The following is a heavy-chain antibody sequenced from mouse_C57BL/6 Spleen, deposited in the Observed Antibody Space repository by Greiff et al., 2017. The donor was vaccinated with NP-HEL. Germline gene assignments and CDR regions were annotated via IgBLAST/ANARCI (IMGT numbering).Heavy chain of an antibody. V-gene: IGHV1-18*01. CDR3: ARIYYDYARWFAY. CDR1: GYTFTDYN. Sequence: EVQLQQSGPELVKPGASVKIPCKASGYTFTDYNMDWVKQSHGKSLEWIGDINPNNGGTIYNQKFKGKATLTVDKSSSTAYMEIRSLTSEDTAVYYCARIYYDYARWFAYWGQGTLVTVSA. D-gene: IGHD2-4*01. CDR2: INPNNGGT. J-gene: IGHJ3*01.